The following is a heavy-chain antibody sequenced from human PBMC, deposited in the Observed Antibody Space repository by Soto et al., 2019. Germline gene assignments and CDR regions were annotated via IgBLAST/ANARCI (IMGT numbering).Heavy chain of an antibody. Sequence: QVQLVESGGGLVKPGGSLRLSCAVSGFTFSDYSMTWIRQAPGKGLEWVSYISSSTSHTNYADSVKGRFTISRDNAKNSLFQQMNSLRAEDTAVYYCARGRGAAADYFDFWGQGTLVTVSS. D-gene: IGHD6-13*01. J-gene: IGHJ4*02. CDR3: ARGRGAAADYFDF. CDR1: GFTFSDYS. CDR2: ISSSTSHT. V-gene: IGHV3-11*05.